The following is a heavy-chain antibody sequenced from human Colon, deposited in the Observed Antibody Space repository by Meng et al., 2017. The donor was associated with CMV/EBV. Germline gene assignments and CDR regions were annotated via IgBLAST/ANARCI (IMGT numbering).Heavy chain of an antibody. CDR3: ARVISSIGIIDY. CDR1: GDSVSSNNVA. J-gene: IGHJ4*02. V-gene: IGHV6-1*01. CDR2: TYYRPQWST. D-gene: IGHD1-26*01. Sequence: GDSVSSNNVAWNWIRQSPSRGLEWLGRTYYRPQWSTDYAVSLRSRINIKADTAKNQFSLQLNSVTPEDTAMYYCARVISSIGIIDYWGQGSLVTVSS.